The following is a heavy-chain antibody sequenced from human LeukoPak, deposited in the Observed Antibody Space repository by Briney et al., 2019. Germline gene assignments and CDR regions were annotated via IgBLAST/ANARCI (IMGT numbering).Heavy chain of an antibody. CDR2: IYYSGST. Sequence: PSETLSLTCTVSGGSISSSSYYWGWVRQPPGKGLEWIGNIYYSGSTYYNPSLKSRVTISIDTPKNQFSLRLYSVTAADTAVYYCATIVAGAFDIWGQGTMVTVSS. CDR3: ATIVAGAFDI. D-gene: IGHD2/OR15-2a*01. J-gene: IGHJ3*02. V-gene: IGHV4-39*01. CDR1: GGSISSSSYY.